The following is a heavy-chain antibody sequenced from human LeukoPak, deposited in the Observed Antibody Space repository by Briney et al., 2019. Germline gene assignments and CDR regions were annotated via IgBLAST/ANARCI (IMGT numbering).Heavy chain of an antibody. Sequence: PSETLSLTCTVSGGSISSSSYYWGWIRQPPGKGLEWMGSIYYSGSTYYNPSLKSRVTISVDMSKNQFSLKLSSVAVADTAVYYCARFNVAVAGTADAFDIWGQGTMVTVSS. CDR2: IYYSGST. CDR1: GGSISSSSYY. V-gene: IGHV4-39*01. D-gene: IGHD6-19*01. CDR3: ARFNVAVAGTADAFDI. J-gene: IGHJ3*02.